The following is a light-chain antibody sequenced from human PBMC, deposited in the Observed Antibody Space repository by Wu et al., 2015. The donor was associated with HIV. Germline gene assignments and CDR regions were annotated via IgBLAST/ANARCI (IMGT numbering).Light chain of an antibody. CDR2: GAS. Sequence: EIVLTQSPGTLSLSPGERATLSCRASQSVSSSFLAWYQQKPGQAPRLLIYGASSRASGIPDRFGGSGSGTDFTLTISRLEPEDFAVYYCQQYGGTFGQGTKLEIK. CDR1: QSVSSSF. J-gene: IGKJ2*02. V-gene: IGKV3-20*01. CDR3: QQYGGT.